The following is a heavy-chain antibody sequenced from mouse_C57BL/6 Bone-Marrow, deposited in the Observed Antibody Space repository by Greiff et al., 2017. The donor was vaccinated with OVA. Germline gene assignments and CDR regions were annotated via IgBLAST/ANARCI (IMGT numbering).Heavy chain of an antibody. J-gene: IGHJ2*01. V-gene: IGHV1-59*01. CDR3: ARHGSSYVIFDY. CDR1: GYTFTSYW. Sequence: QVQLQQPGAELVRPGTSVRLSCKASGYTFTSYWMHWVKQRPGQGLEWIGVIDPSDSYTNYNQKFKGKATLTVDTSSSTAYMQLSSLTSEYSAVYYCARHGSSYVIFDYWGQGTTLTVSS. CDR2: IDPSDSYT. D-gene: IGHD1-1*01.